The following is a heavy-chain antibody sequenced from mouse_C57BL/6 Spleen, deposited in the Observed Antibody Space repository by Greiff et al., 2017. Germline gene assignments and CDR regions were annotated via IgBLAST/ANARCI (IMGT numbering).Heavy chain of an antibody. CDR1: GYTFTDYY. CDR2: IYPGSGNT. V-gene: IGHV1-76*01. Sequence: VQLQQSGAELVRPGASVKLSCKASGYTFTDYYINWVKQRPGQGLEWIARIYPGSGNTYYNEKFKGKATLTAEKSSSTAYMQLSSLTSEDSAVYFCARDGSNYSAWFAYWGQGTLVTVSA. D-gene: IGHD2-5*01. CDR3: ARDGSNYSAWFAY. J-gene: IGHJ3*01.